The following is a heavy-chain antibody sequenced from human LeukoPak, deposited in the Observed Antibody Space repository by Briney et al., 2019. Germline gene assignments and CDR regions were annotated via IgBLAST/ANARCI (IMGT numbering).Heavy chain of an antibody. V-gene: IGHV3-74*01. CDR2: INGDERSR. D-gene: IGHD1-7*01. CDR1: GFTFGDYW. CDR3: ARDRAERNWTYHTLFDS. J-gene: IGHJ4*02. Sequence: GGSLRLSCGVSGFTFGDYWMHWVRQPPGKGLVWVSRINGDERSRAYADSVKGRFTISRDNSKNTLYLQMNSLRVEDTGTYYCARDRAERNWTYHTLFDSWGQGTLVTVSS.